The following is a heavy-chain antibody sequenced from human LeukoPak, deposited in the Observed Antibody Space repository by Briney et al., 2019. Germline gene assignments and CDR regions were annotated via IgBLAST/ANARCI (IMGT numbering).Heavy chain of an antibody. D-gene: IGHD4-17*01. V-gene: IGHV3-23*01. CDR2: ISRSGDTT. Sequence: GGSLRLSCAASGFTFGVYAMTWVRQAPGKGLEWVSAISRSGDTTYYADSVKGRFTISRDNSKNTLYLQMNSLRTEDTAVYYCAREIYGDYDHDAFDIWGQGTMVTVSS. CDR1: GFTFGVYA. CDR3: AREIYGDYDHDAFDI. J-gene: IGHJ3*02.